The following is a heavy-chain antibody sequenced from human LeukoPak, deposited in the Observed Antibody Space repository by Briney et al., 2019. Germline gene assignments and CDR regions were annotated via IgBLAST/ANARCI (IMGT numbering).Heavy chain of an antibody. J-gene: IGHJ4*02. CDR3: ARRLAVAAPFDY. V-gene: IGHV4-39*01. CDR1: GFTFSSYA. D-gene: IGHD6-19*01. Sequence: GSLRLSCAASGFTFSSYAMSWVRQAPGKGLEWIGSIYYSGSTYYNPSLKSRVTISVDTSKNQFSLKLSSVTAADTAVYYCARRLAVAAPFDYWGQGTLVTVSS. CDR2: IYYSGST.